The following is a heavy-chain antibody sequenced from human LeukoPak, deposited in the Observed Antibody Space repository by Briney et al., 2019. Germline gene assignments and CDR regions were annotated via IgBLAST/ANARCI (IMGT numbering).Heavy chain of an antibody. D-gene: IGHD2-21*02. CDR1: GGSISSGGYY. CDR3: ARDALTVGAFDI. V-gene: IGHV4-30-2*01. Sequence: SQTLSLTCTVSGGSISSGGYYWSWIRQPPGKGLEWIGYIYHSGSTYYNPSLKSRVTISVDRSKNQFSLKLSSVTAADTAVYYCARDALTVGAFDIWGQGTMVTVSS. CDR2: IYHSGST. J-gene: IGHJ3*02.